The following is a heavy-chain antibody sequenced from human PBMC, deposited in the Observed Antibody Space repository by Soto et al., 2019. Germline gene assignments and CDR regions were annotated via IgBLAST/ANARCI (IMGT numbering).Heavy chain of an antibody. CDR1: GDANSNYY. V-gene: IGHV4-59*01. Sequence: SETLPLTCTVSGDANSNYYWRWIRQPPGRGLEWIGCVHESGSTDYNPSLKGRVTTSLHTSKRQFSLSLRSATAADPATYDCVGGPRALITSFFACCGQGILVTVSS. D-gene: IGHD1-20*01. CDR3: VGGPRALITSFFAC. J-gene: IGHJ4*02. CDR2: VHESGST.